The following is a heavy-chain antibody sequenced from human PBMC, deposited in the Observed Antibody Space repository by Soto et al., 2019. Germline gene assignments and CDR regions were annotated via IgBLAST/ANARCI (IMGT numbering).Heavy chain of an antibody. Sequence: GGSLRLSCAASGFTFSSYSMNWVRQAPGKGLEWVSYISSSSSTIYYADSVKGRFTISRDNARNSLFLQMNSLRAGDTAVYYCVKDGGYCSSTSCYSPRNHYFDSWGQGTLVTLSS. CDR3: VKDGGYCSSTSCYSPRNHYFDS. CDR2: ISSSSSTI. D-gene: IGHD2-2*01. J-gene: IGHJ4*02. V-gene: IGHV3-48*04. CDR1: GFTFSSYS.